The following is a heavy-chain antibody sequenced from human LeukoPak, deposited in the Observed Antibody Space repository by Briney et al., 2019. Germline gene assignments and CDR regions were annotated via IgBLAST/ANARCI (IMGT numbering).Heavy chain of an antibody. J-gene: IGHJ4*02. V-gene: IGHV3-23*01. CDR3: ASRDPCGGDNCYGLSY. CDR1: GFTFSNYV. Sequence: PGGSLRLSCAASGFTFSNYVMNWVRQAPGKGLEWVSVISDSGGWTSYADSVQGRFTVSRDNSKNTLYLHMNSLRADDTAIYYCASRDPCGGDNCYGLSYWGQGTLVTVSS. CDR2: ISDSGGWT. D-gene: IGHD2-21*01.